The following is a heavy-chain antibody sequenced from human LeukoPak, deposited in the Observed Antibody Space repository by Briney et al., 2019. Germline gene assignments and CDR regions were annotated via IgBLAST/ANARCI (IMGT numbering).Heavy chain of an antibody. CDR3: ARARTTRGFDY. Sequence: GGSLRLSCAASGFTFNSYGIHWVRQAPGKGLEWVAFIWYDGSNKYYADSVKGRFTISRDNSKNTLYLQMNSLRAEDTAVYYCARARTTRGFDYWGQGALVTVSS. J-gene: IGHJ4*02. CDR2: IWYDGSNK. D-gene: IGHD4-17*01. CDR1: GFTFNSYG. V-gene: IGHV3-33*01.